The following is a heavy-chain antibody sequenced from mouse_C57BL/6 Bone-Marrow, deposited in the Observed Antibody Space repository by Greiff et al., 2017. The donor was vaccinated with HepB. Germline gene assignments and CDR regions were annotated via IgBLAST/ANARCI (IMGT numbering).Heavy chain of an antibody. J-gene: IGHJ1*03. CDR2: IYPSDSET. Sequence: QVQLKQPGAELVRPGSSVKLSCKASGYTFTSYWMDWVKQRPGQGLEWIGNIYPSDSETHYNQKFKDKATLTVDKSSSTAYMQLSSLTSEDSAVYYWARSGGNHWYFDVWGTGTTVTVSS. D-gene: IGHD2-1*01. CDR1: GYTFTSYW. CDR3: ARSGGNHWYFDV. V-gene: IGHV1-61*01.